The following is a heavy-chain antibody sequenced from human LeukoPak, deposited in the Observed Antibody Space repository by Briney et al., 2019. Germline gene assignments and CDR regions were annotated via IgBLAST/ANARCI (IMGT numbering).Heavy chain of an antibody. CDR2: ISGNDIST. D-gene: IGHD6-19*01. CDR3: AKVRWDNSGWYYSDS. J-gene: IGHJ4*02. Sequence: PGGSLRLSCAASGFTFSNYAMSWVRQAPGKGLEWVSTISGNDISTYYVDSVKGRFIISRDNSKNTVYLQMNSLRVEDTAVYYCAKVRWDNSGWYYSDSWGQGTLVTVSS. V-gene: IGHV3-23*01. CDR1: GFTFSNYA.